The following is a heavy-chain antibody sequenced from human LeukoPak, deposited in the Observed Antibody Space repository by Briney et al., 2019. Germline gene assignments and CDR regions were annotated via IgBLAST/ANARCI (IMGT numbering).Heavy chain of an antibody. V-gene: IGHV4-4*07. CDR1: GGSIRSYY. D-gene: IGHD6-19*01. Sequence: SETLSLTCTVSGGSIRSYYWSWIRQPAGKGLEGIGRIYTSWSTNYNPFLKSRVTISVDTSKNQFSLKLSSVTAADTAVYYCARGRPGIAVAGHAFDIWGQGTMVTVSS. CDR2: IYTSWST. J-gene: IGHJ3*02. CDR3: ARGRPGIAVAGHAFDI.